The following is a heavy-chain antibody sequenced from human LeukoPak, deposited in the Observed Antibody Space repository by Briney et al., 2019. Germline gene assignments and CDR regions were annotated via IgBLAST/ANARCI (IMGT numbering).Heavy chain of an antibody. J-gene: IGHJ4*02. CDR2: IWYDGSKQ. Sequence: GGSLRLSCAASGFTFSSYSMNWVRQAPGKGLEWVAAIWYDGSKQLYRDAVKGRFTISRDDSKNTVFLQMNSLRAEDTAVYFCARDLSYGSGEFWGQGTLVTVSS. D-gene: IGHD3-10*01. CDR1: GFTFSSYS. CDR3: ARDLSYGSGEF. V-gene: IGHV3-33*08.